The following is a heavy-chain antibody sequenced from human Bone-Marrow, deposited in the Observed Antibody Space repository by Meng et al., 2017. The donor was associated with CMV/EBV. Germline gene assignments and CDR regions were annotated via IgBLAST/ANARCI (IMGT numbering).Heavy chain of an antibody. Sequence: LYCAASGFTFSCYWMGWVRQAPGKGLEWVANIKQDGSEKYYVDSVKGRFTISRDNAKNSLYLQMNSLRAEDTAVYYCARQNWDDFDYWGQGTLVTVSS. V-gene: IGHV3-7*04. J-gene: IGHJ4*02. CDR2: IKQDGSEK. CDR3: ARQNWDDFDY. CDR1: GFTFSCYW. D-gene: IGHD7-27*01.